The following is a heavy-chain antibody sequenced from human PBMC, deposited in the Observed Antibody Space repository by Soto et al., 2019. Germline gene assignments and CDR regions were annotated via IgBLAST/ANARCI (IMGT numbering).Heavy chain of an antibody. J-gene: IGHJ6*02. CDR3: AREGASGFGMDV. D-gene: IGHD1-26*01. V-gene: IGHV4-4*07. CDR2: IYTSGST. Sequence: QVQLQESGPGLVKPSETLSLTCTVSGGSIRSYYWSWIRQPAGKPLEWIGRIYTSGSTNYNPSLKSRLTMSVDTSKNQFSLNLSSVTAADTAVYYCAREGASGFGMDVWGQGTTVTVSS. CDR1: GGSIRSYY.